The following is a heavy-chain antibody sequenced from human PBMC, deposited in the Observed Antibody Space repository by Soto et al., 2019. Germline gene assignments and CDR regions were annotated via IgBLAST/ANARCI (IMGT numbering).Heavy chain of an antibody. J-gene: IGHJ5*02. V-gene: IGHV4-31*03. CDR3: ARSVFP. Sequence: SETLSLTCTVSGGSISTGGYYWNWVRQHPGKGLEWIGYFYYSGSTYYNPSLKSRVTISVNTSKNQFSLKLSSVTAADTAVYYCARSVFPWGQGTLVTVSS. CDR2: FYYSGST. CDR1: GGSISTGGYY.